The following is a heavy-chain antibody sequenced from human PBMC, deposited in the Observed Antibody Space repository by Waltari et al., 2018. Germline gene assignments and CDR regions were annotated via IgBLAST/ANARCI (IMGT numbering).Heavy chain of an antibody. CDR1: GYSISSGYY. D-gene: IGHD7-27*01. V-gene: IGHV4-38-2*01. Sequence: QVQLQESGPGLVKPSETLSLTCAVSGYSISSGYYWGWIRQPPGKGLAWIGSIYHSGRTYYNPSLKSRVTISVDTSKNQFSLKLSSVTAADTAVYYCARHQNWGSDDAFDIWGQGTMVTVSS. CDR3: ARHQNWGSDDAFDI. J-gene: IGHJ3*02. CDR2: IYHSGRT.